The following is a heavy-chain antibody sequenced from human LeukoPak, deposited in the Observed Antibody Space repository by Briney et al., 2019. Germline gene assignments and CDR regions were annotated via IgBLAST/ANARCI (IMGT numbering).Heavy chain of an antibody. Sequence: ASVKVSCEASGYSFTGYSMHWVRQAPGQGLEWMGWINTNTGNPTYAQDFTGRFVFSLDTSVSTAYLQISSLKAEDTAVYYCARADPLYTSSWFDYWGQGTLVTVSS. CDR1: GYSFTGYS. V-gene: IGHV7-4-1*02. J-gene: IGHJ4*02. D-gene: IGHD6-13*01. CDR3: ARADPLYTSSWFDY. CDR2: INTNTGNP.